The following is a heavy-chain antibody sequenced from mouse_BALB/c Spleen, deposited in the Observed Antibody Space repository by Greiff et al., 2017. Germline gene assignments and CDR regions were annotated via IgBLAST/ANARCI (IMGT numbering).Heavy chain of an antibody. CDR3: ARYYDYGYWYFDV. D-gene: IGHD2-4*01. CDR1: GYAFSSYW. J-gene: IGHJ1*01. CDR2: IYPGDGDT. V-gene: IGHV1-80*01. Sequence: VQLQQSGAELVRPGSSVKISCKASGYAFSSYWMNWVKQRPGQGLEWIGQIYPGDGDTNYNGKFKGKATLTADKSSSTAYMQLSSLTSEDSAVYFCARYYDYGYWYFDVWGAGTTVTVSS.